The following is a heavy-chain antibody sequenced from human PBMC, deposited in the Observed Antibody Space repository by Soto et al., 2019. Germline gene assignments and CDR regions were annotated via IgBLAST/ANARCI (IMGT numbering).Heavy chain of an antibody. V-gene: IGHV3-48*03. CDR1: EFAFSSYE. J-gene: IGHJ6*04. CDR2: ISSSGSTI. D-gene: IGHD2-15*01. Sequence: TGGSLRLSCAASEFAFSSYEMHWVRQAPGKGLEWVSYISSSGSTIYYADSVKGRFTISRDNTKNSLFLQMDSLSTEDTAVYYCARAQETDNFWNLCYSYTVNVSGEVNTVTVSS. CDR3: ARAQETDNFWNLCYSYTVNV.